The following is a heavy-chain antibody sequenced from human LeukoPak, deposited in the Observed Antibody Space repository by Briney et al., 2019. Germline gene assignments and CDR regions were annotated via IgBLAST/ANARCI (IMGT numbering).Heavy chain of an antibody. CDR1: GGSISSYY. J-gene: IGHJ4*02. Sequence: SETLSLTCTVSGGSISSYYWSWIRQPPGKGLVWIGYIYYSGSTNYNPSLKSRVTISVDTSKNQFSLKLSSVTAADTAVYYCARSAYRSNFDYWGQGTLVTVSS. CDR2: IYYSGST. D-gene: IGHD6-13*01. CDR3: ARSAYRSNFDY. V-gene: IGHV4-59*01.